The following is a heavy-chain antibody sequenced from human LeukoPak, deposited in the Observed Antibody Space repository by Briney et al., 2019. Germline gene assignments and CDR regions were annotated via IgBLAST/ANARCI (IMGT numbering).Heavy chain of an antibody. V-gene: IGHV3-30*02. J-gene: IGHJ4*02. CDR3: AKGIGGSGYYGLDY. CDR1: EFTFSNYG. D-gene: IGHD3-22*01. CDR2: IRYDGSNK. Sequence: PGGSLRLSCAVSEFTFSNYGMHWVRQAPGKGLEWVAFIRYDGSNKYYADSVKGRFTISRDNSKNTLYLQMNSLRAEDTAVYYCAKGIGGSGYYGLDYWGQGTLVTVSS.